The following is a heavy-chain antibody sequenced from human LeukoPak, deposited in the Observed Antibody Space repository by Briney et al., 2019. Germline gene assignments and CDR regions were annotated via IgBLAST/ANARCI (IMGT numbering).Heavy chain of an antibody. CDR2: ISGSGGST. J-gene: IGHJ4*02. V-gene: IGHV3-23*01. D-gene: IGHD4-17*01. Sequence: PGGSLRLPCAASGFTFSSYAMSWVRQAPGKGLEWVSAISGSGGSTYYADSVKGRFTISRDNSKNTLYLQMNSLRAEDTAVYYCAKGGMTPVTTSYYSWGQGTLVTVSS. CDR1: GFTFSSYA. CDR3: AKGGMTPVTTSYYS.